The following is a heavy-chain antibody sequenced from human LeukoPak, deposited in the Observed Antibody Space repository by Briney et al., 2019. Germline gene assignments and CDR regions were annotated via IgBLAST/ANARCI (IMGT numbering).Heavy chain of an antibody. D-gene: IGHD3-9*01. CDR2: ISSSSSYI. V-gene: IGHV3-21*01. CDR3: ARDTGRYFDWLLALFDY. Sequence: GGSLRLSCAASGFTFSSYSMNWVRQAPGKGLEWVSSISSSSSYIYYADSVKGRFTISRDNAKNSLYLQMNSLRAEDTAVYYCARDTGRYFDWLLALFDYWGQGTLVTVSS. J-gene: IGHJ4*02. CDR1: GFTFSSYS.